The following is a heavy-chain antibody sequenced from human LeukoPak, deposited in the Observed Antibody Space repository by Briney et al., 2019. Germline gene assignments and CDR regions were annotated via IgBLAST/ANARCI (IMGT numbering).Heavy chain of an antibody. Sequence: PGGSLRLSCAASGFTFSDHYMDWVRQAPGKGLEGVGRIRNKAKSYTTEYAASVKGRFTISRDDSKNSLYLQMNSLKTEDTAVYYCARVVAAVGSDYFDCWGQGTQVTVSS. CDR2: IRNKAKSYTT. CDR1: GFTFSDHY. V-gene: IGHV3-72*01. D-gene: IGHD6-13*01. J-gene: IGHJ4*02. CDR3: ARVVAAVGSDYFDC.